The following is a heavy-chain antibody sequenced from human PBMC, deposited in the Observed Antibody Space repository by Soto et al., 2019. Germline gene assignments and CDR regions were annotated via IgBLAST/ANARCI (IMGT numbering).Heavy chain of an antibody. CDR3: AKEVSLGSTVDLGY. V-gene: IGHV3-23*01. Sequence: PGGSLRLSCAASGFTFSIFAMSWVRQSPGKGLEWVSTISGSGGSTYYADAVKGRFSISRDNSMGTLYLQMKSLRVEDTAIYYCAKEVSLGSTVDLGYWGQGTLVTVCS. CDR1: GFTFSIFA. CDR2: ISGSGGST. J-gene: IGHJ4*02. D-gene: IGHD7-27*01.